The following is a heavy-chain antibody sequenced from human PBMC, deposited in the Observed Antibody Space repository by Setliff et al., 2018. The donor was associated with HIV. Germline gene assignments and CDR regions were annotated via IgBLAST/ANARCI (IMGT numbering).Heavy chain of an antibody. J-gene: IGHJ6*03. CDR2: LYVSGDT. Sequence: KPSETLSLTCYVTDDPISSYYWSWVRRPAGKGLEWIGRLYVSGDTNYNPSLKSRVTMSLDTSKKHFSLNLKSVTAADTAVYYCALTGHRLLRGYMDVWGKGTTVTVSS. V-gene: IGHV4-4*07. D-gene: IGHD2-15*01. CDR1: DDPISSYY. CDR3: ALTGHRLLRGYMDV.